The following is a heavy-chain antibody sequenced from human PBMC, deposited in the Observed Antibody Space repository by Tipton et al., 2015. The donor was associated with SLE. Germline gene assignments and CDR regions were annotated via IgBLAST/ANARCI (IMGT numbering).Heavy chain of an antibody. CDR3: ARTRDGDYVYYYYGMDV. J-gene: IGHJ6*02. D-gene: IGHD4-17*01. V-gene: IGHV4-38-2*01. CDR1: GASISSGYY. Sequence: TLSLTCALSGASISSGYYWGWFRQPPGKGLGWIGSIYHSGSTYYNPSLKSRVTMSVDTSKNQFSLKLSSVTAADTAVYYCARTRDGDYVYYYYGMDVWGQGTTVTVSS. CDR2: IYHSGST.